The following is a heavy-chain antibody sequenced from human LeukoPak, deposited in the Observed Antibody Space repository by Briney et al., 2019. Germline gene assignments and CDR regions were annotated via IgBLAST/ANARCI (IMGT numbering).Heavy chain of an antibody. V-gene: IGHV3-74*01. J-gene: IGHJ1*01. D-gene: IGHD6-6*01. CDR2: IYGDGSRI. CDR1: GFTFSRHW. Sequence: GGSLRLSCAASGFTFSRHWMHWVRQAPGKGLVWVSRIYGDGSRISYADSVKGRFTISRDNAKNSLYLQMNSLRVEDTAVYYCARTLAGSSAWLYFQHWGQGTLVTVSS. CDR3: ARTLAGSSAWLYFQH.